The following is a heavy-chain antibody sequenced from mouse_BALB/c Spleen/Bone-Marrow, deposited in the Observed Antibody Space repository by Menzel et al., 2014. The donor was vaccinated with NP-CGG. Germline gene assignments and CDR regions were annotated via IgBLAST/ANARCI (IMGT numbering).Heavy chain of an antibody. Sequence: QVQLQQSGAELVRPGASVKLSCKASGHTFTSYWINWVKQRPGQGLEWIGNICPSDSYTNYNQKFKDKATLTVDKSSSTAYMQLSSPTSEDSAVYYCTRRDRYDYYAMDYWGQGTSVTVSS. CDR1: GHTFTSYW. V-gene: IGHV1-69*02. CDR3: TRRDRYDYYAMDY. J-gene: IGHJ4*01. D-gene: IGHD2-14*01. CDR2: ICPSDSYT.